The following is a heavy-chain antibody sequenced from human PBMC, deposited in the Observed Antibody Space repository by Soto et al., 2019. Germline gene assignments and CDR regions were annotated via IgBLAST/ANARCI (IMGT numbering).Heavy chain of an antibody. V-gene: IGHV4-39*01. D-gene: IGHD3-10*01. CDR2: IYYSGST. J-gene: IGHJ4*02. CDR3: ASLPDWGSGKR. CDR1: GGSISSSSYY. Sequence: QLQLQESGPGLVKPSETLSLTCTVSGGSISSSSYYWGWIRQPPGKGLEWIGSIYYSGSTYYNPSLKSRFTRSVDTSKNQFSLKLTSVTAADTAVYYCASLPDWGSGKRWGQGTLVTVSS.